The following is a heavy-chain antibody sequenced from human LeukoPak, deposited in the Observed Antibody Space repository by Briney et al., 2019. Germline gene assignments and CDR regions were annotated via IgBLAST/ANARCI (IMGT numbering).Heavy chain of an antibody. J-gene: IGHJ3*02. V-gene: IGHV3-23*01. CDR1: GFTFSTYD. D-gene: IGHD2-21*01. Sequence: GGSLRLSCAASGFTFSTYDMQWVRQAPGKGLEWVSGIGSSGSTYYTDSVKGRFTISRDNSKDTLYLQMNSLRAEDTAVYYCARGESFAFANWGQGTIVTVSS. CDR2: IGSSGST. CDR3: ARGESFAFAN.